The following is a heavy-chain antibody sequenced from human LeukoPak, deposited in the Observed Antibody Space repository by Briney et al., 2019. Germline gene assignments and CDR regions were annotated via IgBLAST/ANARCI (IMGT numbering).Heavy chain of an antibody. CDR2: INPNSGGT. V-gene: IGHV1-2*02. D-gene: IGHD2-2*01. J-gene: IGHJ6*02. CDR1: GYTFTGYY. CDR3: ARDGRSSLYYYYGMDV. Sequence: ASVKVSCKASGYTFTGYYMHWVRQAPGQGLEWMGWINPNSGGTNYAQKFQGRVTMTRDTSISTAYMELSRLRSDDTAVYYCARDGRSSLYYYYGMDVWGQGTTVTVSS.